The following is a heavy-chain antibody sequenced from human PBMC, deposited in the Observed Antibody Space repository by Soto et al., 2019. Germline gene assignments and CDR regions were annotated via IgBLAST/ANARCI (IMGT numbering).Heavy chain of an antibody. CDR2: ISYDGSNK. Sequence: AGGSLRLSCAASGFTFSSYGMHWVRQAPGKGLEWVAVISYDGSNKYYADSVKGRFTISRDNSKNTLYLQMNSLRAEDTAVYYCAKDLGSSSWGAFDIWGQGTMVTVSS. D-gene: IGHD6-13*01. CDR3: AKDLGSSSWGAFDI. J-gene: IGHJ3*02. V-gene: IGHV3-30*18. CDR1: GFTFSSYG.